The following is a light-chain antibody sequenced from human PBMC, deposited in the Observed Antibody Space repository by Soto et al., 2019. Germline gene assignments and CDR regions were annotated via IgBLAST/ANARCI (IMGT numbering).Light chain of an antibody. V-gene: IGLV2-8*01. CDR3: SSYAGSNLRRV. J-gene: IGLJ2*01. CDR1: SSDVGGYNY. Sequence: QSALTQPPSASGSPGQSVTISCTGTSSDVGGYNYVSWYQQHPGKAPKLMIYEVSKRPSGVPDRFSGSKSGNTASLTVSGLQAEDEADYYCSSYAGSNLRRVFGGGTKVTVL. CDR2: EVS.